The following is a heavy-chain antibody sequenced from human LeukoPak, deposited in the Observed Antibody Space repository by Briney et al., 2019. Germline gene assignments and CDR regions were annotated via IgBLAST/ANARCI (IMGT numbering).Heavy chain of an antibody. V-gene: IGHV3-48*01. CDR2: ISSSSSTI. CDR3: ATSISMVRGTQGAFDI. Sequence: PGGSLRLSCAASEFTFRSYSMNWVRQAPGKGLEWVSYISSSSSTIYYADSVKGRFTISRDKAKNSLYLLMNSLRAEDTAVYYCATSISMVRGTQGAFDIWGQGTMVTVSS. CDR1: EFTFRSYS. D-gene: IGHD3-10*01. J-gene: IGHJ3*02.